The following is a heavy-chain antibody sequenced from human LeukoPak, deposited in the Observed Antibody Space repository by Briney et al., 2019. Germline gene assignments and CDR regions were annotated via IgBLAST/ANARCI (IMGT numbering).Heavy chain of an antibody. V-gene: IGHV4-38-2*02. Sequence: SETLSLTCTVSGYSISGGYYWGWIRQPPGKGLEWIGSIYHSGSTYYNPSLKSRVTISVDTSKNQFSLKLSSVTAADTAVYYCARDQDASWHPWGQGTLVTVSS. CDR2: IYHSGST. J-gene: IGHJ5*02. CDR3: ARDQDASWHP. D-gene: IGHD6-13*01. CDR1: GYSISGGYY.